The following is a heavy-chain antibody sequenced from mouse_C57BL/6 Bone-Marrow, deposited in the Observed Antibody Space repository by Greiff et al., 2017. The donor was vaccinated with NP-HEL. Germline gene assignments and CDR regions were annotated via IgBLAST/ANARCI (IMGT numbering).Heavy chain of an antibody. Sequence: QVQLQQPGAELVKPGASVQMSCKASGYTFTSYWITWVKQRPGQGLEWIGDIYPGSGSTNYNEKFKSKATLTVDTSSSTAYMQLSSLTSEDSAVYYCASTMVTYWYFDVWGTGTTVTVSS. V-gene: IGHV1-55*01. D-gene: IGHD2-2*01. CDR1: GYTFTSYW. CDR3: ASTMVTYWYFDV. J-gene: IGHJ1*03. CDR2: IYPGSGST.